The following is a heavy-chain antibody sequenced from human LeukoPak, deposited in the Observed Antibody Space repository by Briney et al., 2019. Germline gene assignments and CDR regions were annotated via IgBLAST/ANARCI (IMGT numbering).Heavy chain of an antibody. CDR2: IIFTGDYK. V-gene: IGHV3-21*01. CDR1: GFTFSTYN. Sequence: GGSLRLSCAASGFTFSTYNMAWVRQAPGKGLEWVASIIFTGDYKHYADSVKGRFSISRDGADNSTYLQMSSLRAGDTAVYFCARIGAAAAKGEFDYCSQGTLVTVSS. D-gene: IGHD6-13*01. CDR3: ARIGAAAAKGEFDY. J-gene: IGHJ4*02.